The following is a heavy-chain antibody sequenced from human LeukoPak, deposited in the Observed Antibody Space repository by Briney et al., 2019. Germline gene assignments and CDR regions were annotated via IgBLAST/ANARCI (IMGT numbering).Heavy chain of an antibody. CDR2: ISYDGSNK. CDR1: GFTFSSYA. CDR3: ARSWGSGAPRGMDV. J-gene: IGHJ6*02. V-gene: IGHV3-30-3*01. Sequence: GGSLRLSCAASGFTFSSYAMHWVRQAPGKGLEWVAVISYDGSNKYYADSVKGRFTTSRDNSKNTLYLQMNSLRAEDTAVYYCARSWGSGAPRGMDVWGQGTTVTVSS. D-gene: IGHD3-10*01.